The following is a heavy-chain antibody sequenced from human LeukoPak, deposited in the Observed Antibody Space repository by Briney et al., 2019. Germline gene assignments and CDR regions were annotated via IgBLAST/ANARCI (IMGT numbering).Heavy chain of an antibody. D-gene: IGHD3-3*01. CDR3: ARADYDFWSGYYTTHLDY. CDR1: GYTITSYG. Sequence: ASVKVSCKASGYTITSYGISWVRQAPGQGLEWMGWISAYNGNTNYAQKLQGRVTMTTDTSTSTAYMELRSLRSDDTAVYYCARADYDFWSGYYTTHLDYWGQGTLVTVSS. J-gene: IGHJ4*02. V-gene: IGHV1-18*01. CDR2: ISAYNGNT.